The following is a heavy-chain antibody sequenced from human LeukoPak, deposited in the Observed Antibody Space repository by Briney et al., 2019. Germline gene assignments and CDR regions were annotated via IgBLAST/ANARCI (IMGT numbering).Heavy chain of an antibody. V-gene: IGHV4-59*01. CDR3: ARVPPLYFDTYYFDY. D-gene: IGHD3-9*01. Sequence: PSETLSLTCTVSGGSISSYYWSWIRQPPGKGLEWIGYIYYSGSTNYNPSLKSRVTISVDTSKDQFSLKLSSVTAADTAVYYCARVPPLYFDTYYFDYWGQGTLDTVSS. J-gene: IGHJ4*02. CDR1: GGSISSYY. CDR2: IYYSGST.